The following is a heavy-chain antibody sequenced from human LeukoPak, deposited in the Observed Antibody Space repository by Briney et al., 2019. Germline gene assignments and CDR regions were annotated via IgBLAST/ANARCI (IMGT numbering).Heavy chain of an antibody. J-gene: IGHJ4*02. CDR1: GGFISSNNYY. Sequence: SETLSLTCTVPGGFISSNNYYWGWIRQPPGKGLEWIGNIYYSGSTYYNPSLKSRITISVDTSKNQCSLKMSSVTAADTAVYYCARAVASSVFDYWGQGTPVTVSS. CDR3: ARAVASSVFDY. CDR2: IYYSGST. V-gene: IGHV4-39*07. D-gene: IGHD6-6*01.